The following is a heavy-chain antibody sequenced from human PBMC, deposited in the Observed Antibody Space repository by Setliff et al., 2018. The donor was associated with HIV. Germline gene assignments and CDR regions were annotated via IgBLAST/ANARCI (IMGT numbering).Heavy chain of an antibody. V-gene: IGHV3-23*01. Sequence: GGSLRLSCAGSGFTFSNYAMTWVRQAPGTGLECVSAISGGGGITYYADSVKGRFTISRDNSKNTLYLQMNSLRVEDTALYYCAKDYLSSSTWYGGLGYWGLGTLVTVSS. CDR2: ISGGGGIT. CDR1: GFTFSNYA. CDR3: AKDYLSSSTWYGGLGY. D-gene: IGHD6-13*01. J-gene: IGHJ4*02.